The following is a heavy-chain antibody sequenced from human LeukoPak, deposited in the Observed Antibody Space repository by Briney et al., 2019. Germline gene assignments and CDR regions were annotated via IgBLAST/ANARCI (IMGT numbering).Heavy chain of an antibody. CDR3: ARGRKYISGYRVTELGSGYSDY. V-gene: IGHV4-59*01. Sequence: SETLSLTCTVSGGSISNYYWNWIRQPPGKGLEWIGYIYYSGTTNYNPSLKSRVSTSVDTSKNQFSLKLSSVTAADTAVYYCARGRKYISGYRVTELGSGYSDYWGQGPLVTVSS. CDR2: IYYSGTT. J-gene: IGHJ4*02. CDR1: GGSISNYY. D-gene: IGHD5-18*01.